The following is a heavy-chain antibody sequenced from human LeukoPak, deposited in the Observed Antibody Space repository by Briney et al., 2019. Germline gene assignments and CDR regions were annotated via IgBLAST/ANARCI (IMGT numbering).Heavy chain of an antibody. CDR1: GFTVSSNY. CDR2: IHSGGTT. V-gene: IGHV3-66*01. Sequence: GGSLRLSCAASGFTVSSNYMSWVRQASGKGLEWVSVIHSGGTTYYADSVKGRFTISRDNSKNTLYLRMNSLRAEDTAVYYCARDLAGYYYGMDVWGQGTTVIVSS. CDR3: ARDLAGYYYGMDV. J-gene: IGHJ6*02.